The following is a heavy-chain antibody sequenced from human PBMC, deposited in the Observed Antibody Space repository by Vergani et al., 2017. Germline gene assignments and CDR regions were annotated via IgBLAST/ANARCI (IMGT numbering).Heavy chain of an antibody. Sequence: QVQLVQSGAEVKKPGASVKVSCKASGYTFTGYFIHWVRQAPGQGLEWMGWINPNSGGANYAQKFQGRFTMTRDTSISTAYMELSSLIIDDTAVYYCARDFGWLRLSNWFDPWGQGTLVTVSS. CDR3: ARDFGWLRLSNWFDP. J-gene: IGHJ5*02. CDR2: INPNSGGA. V-gene: IGHV1-2*02. CDR1: GYTFTGYF. D-gene: IGHD5-12*01.